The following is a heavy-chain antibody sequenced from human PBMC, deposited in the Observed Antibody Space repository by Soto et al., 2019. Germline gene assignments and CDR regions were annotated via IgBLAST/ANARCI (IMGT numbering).Heavy chain of an antibody. Sequence: ASVKVSCKASGYIFTYYYMHWVRQSPGQGLEWMGRINPNGGSTSYAQKFQGRVTMTSDTSTSTLYMELSSLRSEDTAVYYCAREFCTGGNCYSGSFDPWGQGTLVTVSS. CDR3: AREFCTGGNCYSGSFDP. J-gene: IGHJ5*02. CDR2: INPNGGST. V-gene: IGHV1-46*01. CDR1: GYIFTYYY. D-gene: IGHD2-15*01.